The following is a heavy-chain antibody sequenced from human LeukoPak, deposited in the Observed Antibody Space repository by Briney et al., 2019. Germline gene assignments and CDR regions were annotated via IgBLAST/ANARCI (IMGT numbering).Heavy chain of an antibody. CDR3: ARDRSGPGYHFDY. CDR1: GFTFDDYG. J-gene: IGHJ4*02. CDR2: INWNGGST. Sequence: PGRSLRLSCAASGFTFDDYGMSWVRHAPGKGLEWVSGINWNGGSTGYEDSVKGRFTISRDNAKNSLYLQMNSLRAEDTALYYCARDRSGPGYHFDYWGQGTLVTVSS. D-gene: IGHD1-1*01. V-gene: IGHV3-20*04.